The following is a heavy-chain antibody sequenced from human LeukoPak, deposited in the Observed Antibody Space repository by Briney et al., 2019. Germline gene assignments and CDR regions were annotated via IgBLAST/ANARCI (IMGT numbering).Heavy chain of an antibody. Sequence: TGGSLRPSCATSGFTFSSHAMSWVRQAPGEGLEWVSAISGSGGSTYYADSVKGRFTISRDNSKNTLYLQMNSLRAEDTAVYYCAKGPSDYDFWSGYYGYFDYWGQGTLVTVSS. D-gene: IGHD3-3*01. CDR1: GFTFSSHA. V-gene: IGHV3-23*01. J-gene: IGHJ4*02. CDR3: AKGPSDYDFWSGYYGYFDY. CDR2: ISGSGGST.